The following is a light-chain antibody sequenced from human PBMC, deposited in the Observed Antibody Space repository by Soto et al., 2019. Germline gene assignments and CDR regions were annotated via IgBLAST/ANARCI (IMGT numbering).Light chain of an antibody. V-gene: IGLV2-14*01. J-gene: IGLJ3*02. CDR1: SSDVGGYNF. CDR2: EVN. Sequence: QSALTQPASVSGSPGQSITISCTGTSSDVGGYNFVSWYQQHPDKAPKLIIYEVNNRPSGVSNRFSGSKSGNTASLTISGLQAEDEADYYCSSWTSSTTQVLGGGTKLTVL. CDR3: SSWTSSTTQV.